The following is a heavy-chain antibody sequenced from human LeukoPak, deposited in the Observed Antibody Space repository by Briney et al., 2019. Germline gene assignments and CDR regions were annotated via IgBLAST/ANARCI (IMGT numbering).Heavy chain of an antibody. CDR1: GFTFSSYE. J-gene: IGHJ4*02. D-gene: IGHD4-17*01. Sequence: GGSLRLSCAASGFTFSSYEMNWVRQAPGKGLEWVSYISSSGSTIYYADSVKGRFTISRDNAKNSLYLQMNSLSAEDTAVYYCAKLYGDFDYWGQGTLVTVSS. CDR3: AKLYGDFDY. V-gene: IGHV3-48*03. CDR2: ISSSGSTI.